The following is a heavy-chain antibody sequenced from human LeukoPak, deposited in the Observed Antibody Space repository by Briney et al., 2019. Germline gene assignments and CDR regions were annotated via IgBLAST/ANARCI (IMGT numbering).Heavy chain of an antibody. D-gene: IGHD2-2*01. V-gene: IGHV3-11*05. CDR1: GFTFSDYY. CDR3: ARGDYSSSVPDY. Sequence: GGSLRLFCAASGFTFSDYYMSWIRQAPGKGLEWVSYISSSSSYTNYADSVKGRFTISRDNAKNSLYLQMNSLRAEDTAVYYCARGDYSSSVPDYWGQGTLVTVSS. CDR2: ISSSSSYT. J-gene: IGHJ4*02.